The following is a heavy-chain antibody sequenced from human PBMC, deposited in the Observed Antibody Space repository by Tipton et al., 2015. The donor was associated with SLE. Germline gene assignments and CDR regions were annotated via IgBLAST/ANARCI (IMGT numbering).Heavy chain of an antibody. V-gene: IGHV4-39*01. Sequence: LRLSCTVSGGSISGSTYYWGWIRQPPGTGLEWIGSIYYNGGTYYNPSLKSRATISVDTSKNQFSLKLISVTAADTALYYCARVDSGTFYEIDYWGQGTLVTVSS. D-gene: IGHD1-26*01. CDR2: IYYNGGT. J-gene: IGHJ4*02. CDR1: GGSISGSTYY. CDR3: ARVDSGTFYEIDY.